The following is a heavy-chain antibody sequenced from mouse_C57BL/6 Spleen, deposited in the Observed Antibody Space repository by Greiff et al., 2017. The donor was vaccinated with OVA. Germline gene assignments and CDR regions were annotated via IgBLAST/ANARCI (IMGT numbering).Heavy chain of an antibody. D-gene: IGHD2-12*01. CDR2: INYDGSST. CDR1: GFTFSDYY. CDR3: AREYDDAMDY. Sequence: EVKVVESEGGLVQPGSSMKLSCTASGFTFSDYYMAWVRQVPEKGLEWVANINYDGSSTYYLDSLKSRFIISRDNAKNILYLQMSSLKSEDTATYYCAREYDDAMDYWGQGTSVTVSS. J-gene: IGHJ4*01. V-gene: IGHV5-16*01.